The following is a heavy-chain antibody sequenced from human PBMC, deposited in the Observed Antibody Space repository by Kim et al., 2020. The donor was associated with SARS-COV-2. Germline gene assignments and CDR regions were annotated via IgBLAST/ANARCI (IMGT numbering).Heavy chain of an antibody. J-gene: IGHJ3*02. D-gene: IGHD3-10*01. CDR1: GGTFSSYA. V-gene: IGHV1-69*13. CDR2: IIPIFGTA. Sequence: SVKVSCKASGGTFSSYAISWVRQAPGQGLEWRGGIIPIFGTANYAQKFQGRVTITADESTSTAYMELSSLRSEDTAVYYCARLMGVRGAIGVVGAFDIWGQGTMVTVSS. CDR3: ARLMGVRGAIGVVGAFDI.